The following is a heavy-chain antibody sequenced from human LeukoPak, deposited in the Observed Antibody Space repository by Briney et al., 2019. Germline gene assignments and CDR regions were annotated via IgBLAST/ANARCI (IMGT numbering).Heavy chain of an antibody. J-gene: IGHJ5*02. D-gene: IGHD3-10*01. V-gene: IGHV3-74*01. Sequence: GGSLRLSCTASGFTFSSNCMHWVRQAPGTGLVWVSHINSDGGRTTYADYVKGRFTISRDNAENTLYLQMNSLRAEDTAVYYCARVDGYYCSGGTLFTWSVPWGQGTVVIVSS. CDR1: GFTFSSNC. CDR2: INSDGGRT. CDR3: ARVDGYYCSGGTLFTWSVP.